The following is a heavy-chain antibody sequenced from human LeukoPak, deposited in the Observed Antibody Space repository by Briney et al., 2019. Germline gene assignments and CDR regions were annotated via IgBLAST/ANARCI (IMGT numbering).Heavy chain of an antibody. D-gene: IGHD5-12*01. CDR2: ISDDGSNE. Sequence: PGGSLRLSCAASGFTFSYYGMHWVRQAPGKGLEWVAAISDDGSNEYYADSVKGRFTISRDNSKNTLYLQMNSLRAEDTAVYYCARPYSGYAVDAFNIWGQGTMVTVSS. CDR1: GFTFSYYG. V-gene: IGHV3-30*03. J-gene: IGHJ3*02. CDR3: ARPYSGYAVDAFNI.